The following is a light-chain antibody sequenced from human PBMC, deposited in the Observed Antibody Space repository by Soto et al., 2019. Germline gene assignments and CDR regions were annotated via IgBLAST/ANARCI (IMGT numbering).Light chain of an antibody. CDR1: ITDVGGYNY. Sequence: QSSLTQPASVSGSPGQSVTISCTGSITDVGGYNYVSWYQQHPGKAPKVMIYEVSNRPSGVSNRFSGSKSGNTASLTISGLQAEDEADYYCSSYTSSSTSVFGTGTKVTVL. J-gene: IGLJ1*01. V-gene: IGLV2-14*01. CDR3: SSYTSSSTSV. CDR2: EVS.